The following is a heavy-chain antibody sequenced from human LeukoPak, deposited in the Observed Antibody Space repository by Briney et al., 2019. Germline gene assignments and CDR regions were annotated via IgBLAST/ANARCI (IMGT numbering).Heavy chain of an antibody. V-gene: IGHV3-23*01. CDR3: AKEYDFWANNWFDP. Sequence: GGSLRLSCAASGFTFSSYAMSWVRQAPGKGLEWVSRISGSGGSTYYADSVKGRFTISRDNSKNTPYLQMNSLRGEDTAVYYCAKEYDFWANNWFDPWGQGTLVTVSS. CDR1: GFTFSSYA. J-gene: IGHJ5*02. D-gene: IGHD3-3*01. CDR2: ISGSGGST.